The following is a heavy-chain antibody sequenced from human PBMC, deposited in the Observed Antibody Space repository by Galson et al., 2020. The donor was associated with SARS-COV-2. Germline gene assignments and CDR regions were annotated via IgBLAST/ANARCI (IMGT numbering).Heavy chain of an antibody. CDR2: IYYSGST. Sequence: SETLCLTCTVSGGSISSYYWSWIRQPPGKGLEWIGYIYYSGSTNYNPSLKSRVTISVDTSKNQFSLKLSSVTAADTAVYYCARGNPGYYFYYMDVWGKGTTVTVSS. J-gene: IGHJ6*03. V-gene: IGHV4-59*01. CDR1: GGSISSYY. CDR3: ARGNPGYYFYYMDV.